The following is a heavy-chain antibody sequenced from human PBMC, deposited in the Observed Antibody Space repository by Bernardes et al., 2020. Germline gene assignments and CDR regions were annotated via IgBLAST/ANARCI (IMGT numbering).Heavy chain of an antibody. J-gene: IGHJ6*04. Sequence: GGSLRLSCAASGFTVSSNYMSWVRQAPGKGLEWVSVIYSGGSTYYADSVKGRFTISRDNSKNTLYLQMNSLRAEDTAVYYCARYPYYDILTGYWGRYGMGVWGKGTTVTVSS. CDR2: IYSGGST. CDR3: ARYPYYDILTGYWGRYGMGV. V-gene: IGHV3-53*01. CDR1: GFTVSSNY. D-gene: IGHD3-9*01.